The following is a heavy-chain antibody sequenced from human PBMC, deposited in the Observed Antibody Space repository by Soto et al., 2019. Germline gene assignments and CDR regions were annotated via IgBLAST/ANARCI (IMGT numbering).Heavy chain of an antibody. J-gene: IGHJ2*01. CDR1: GFSLSTSGVG. CDR3: AHRPSYWYFDL. Sequence: QITLKESGPPPVKPTQTLTLTCAFSGFSLSTSGVGVGWIRQPPGKALEWLALIYWDDDKRYSPSLKSRLTITKDTSKNQVVLTMTNMDPVDTATYYCAHRPSYWYFDLWGRGTLVTVSS. V-gene: IGHV2-5*02. CDR2: IYWDDDK.